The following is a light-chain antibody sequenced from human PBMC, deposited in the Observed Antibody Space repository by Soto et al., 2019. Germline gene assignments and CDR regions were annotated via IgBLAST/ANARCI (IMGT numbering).Light chain of an antibody. CDR3: QQRSKWPST. Sequence: EILLTQSPVTLPLSPGEKATLSCRPGQGFSSYLAWYQQKPGQAPRLLFYDASNRATGIPARFSGSGYGTDFTLTISSLEPEDFAVYYCQQRSKWPSTFGGGTKVELK. J-gene: IGKJ4*01. V-gene: IGKV3-11*01. CDR1: QGFSSY. CDR2: DAS.